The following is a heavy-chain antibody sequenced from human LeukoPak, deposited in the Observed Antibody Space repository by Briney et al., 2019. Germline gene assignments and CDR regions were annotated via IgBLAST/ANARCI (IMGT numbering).Heavy chain of an antibody. V-gene: IGHV3-74*01. CDR2: INTDGTVT. J-gene: IGHJ4*02. Sequence: LPGGSLRLSCAASGFTFSKYWMLWVRQAPGKGLESVSRINTDGTVTTYADSVKGRFTVSRDNADNTMFLQMNIVRDEDTAVYYCATKQWLAPPPDSWGQGTPVTVSS. CDR1: GFTFSKYW. CDR3: ATKQWLAPPPDS. D-gene: IGHD6-19*01.